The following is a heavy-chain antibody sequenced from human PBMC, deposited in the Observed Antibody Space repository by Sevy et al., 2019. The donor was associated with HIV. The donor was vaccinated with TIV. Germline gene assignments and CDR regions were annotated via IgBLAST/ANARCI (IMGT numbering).Heavy chain of an antibody. CDR3: ARGRLIVARERWFDP. D-gene: IGHD5-12*01. CDR1: GASMRSGTYY. J-gene: IGHJ5*02. V-gene: IGHV4-31*03. CDR2: IYYTGST. Sequence: SETLSLTCTVSGASMRSGTYYWSWIRQHPGKGLEWIGYIYYTGSTSYNPSLKSRVIISLDASKNRFSLKLSSVTAADTAVYYCARGRLIVARERWFDPWGQGTLVTVSS.